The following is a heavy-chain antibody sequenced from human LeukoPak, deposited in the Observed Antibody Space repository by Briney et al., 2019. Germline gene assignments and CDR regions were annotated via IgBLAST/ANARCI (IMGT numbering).Heavy chain of an antibody. V-gene: IGHV3-64*01. CDR1: GFTFSSYA. D-gene: IGHD3-22*01. CDR3: GGGGDYYDSSGYLDY. CDR2: ISSNGGST. Sequence: PGGSLRLSCAASGFTFSSYAMHWVRQAPGKGLEYVSAISSNGGSTYYANSVKGRFTISRDNSKNTLYLQMGSLRAEDMAVYYCGGGGDYYDSSGYLDYWGQGTLVTVSS. J-gene: IGHJ4*02.